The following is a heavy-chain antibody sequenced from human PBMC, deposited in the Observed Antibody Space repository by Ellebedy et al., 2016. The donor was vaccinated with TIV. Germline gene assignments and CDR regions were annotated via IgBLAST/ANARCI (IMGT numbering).Heavy chain of an antibody. Sequence: GESLKISCAASRFTFSSYAMSWVRQARGKGLEWVSADSCSGGTTYYADSVKCRFTISRDNSKNTLYLQMNSLRAEDTAIYYCPKGQRVVTAPFDYWGHGTLVTVSS. CDR2: DSCSGGTT. CDR3: PKGQRVVTAPFDY. D-gene: IGHD2-21*02. J-gene: IGHJ4*01. CDR1: RFTFSSYA. V-gene: IGHV3-23*01.